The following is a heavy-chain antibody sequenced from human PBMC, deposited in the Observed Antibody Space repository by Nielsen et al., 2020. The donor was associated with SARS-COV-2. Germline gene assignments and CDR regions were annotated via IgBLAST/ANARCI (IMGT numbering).Heavy chain of an antibody. CDR2: INHDGSTA. J-gene: IGHJ4*02. V-gene: IGHV3-74*01. D-gene: IGHD6-13*01. CDR3: ARDANIGAAGKLFDY. Sequence: GGSLRLSCTASGFTFSPYWIHWVRQSPGKGLEWVSHINHDGSTATYADSVKGRFTVSRDNAKNTVYLQMTSLRAEDTAVYYCARDANIGAAGKLFDYWGPGVLVTVSP. CDR1: GFTFSPYW.